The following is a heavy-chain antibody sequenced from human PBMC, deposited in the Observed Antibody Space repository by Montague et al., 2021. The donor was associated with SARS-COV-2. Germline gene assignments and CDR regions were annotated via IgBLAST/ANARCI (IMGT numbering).Heavy chain of an antibody. V-gene: IGHV3-21*01. CDR2: ISSSSSYI. CDR3: ARGVEMATMGDAFDI. J-gene: IGHJ3*02. CDR1: GFTFSSYS. D-gene: IGHD5-24*01. Sequence: SLRLSCAASGFTFSSYSMNWVRQAPGKGLEWVSSISSSSSYIYYADSVKGRFTISRDNAKNSLYLQMSSLRAEDTAVYYCARGVEMATMGDAFDIWGQGTMVTVSS.